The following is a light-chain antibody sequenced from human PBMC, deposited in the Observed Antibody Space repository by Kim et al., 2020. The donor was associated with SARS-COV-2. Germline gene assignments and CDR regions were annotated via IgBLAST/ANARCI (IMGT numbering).Light chain of an antibody. J-gene: IGLJ3*02. CDR3: NSYTGSSTRV. Sequence: SALTQPASVSGSPGQSITISCTGTSNDIGGYNHVSWYQQHPGKAPKLLIYDVTDRPSGVSDRFSGSKSGNTASLTISGLQAEDEADYYCNSYTGSSTRVFGGGTTLTVL. CDR2: DVT. V-gene: IGLV2-14*03. CDR1: SNDIGGYNH.